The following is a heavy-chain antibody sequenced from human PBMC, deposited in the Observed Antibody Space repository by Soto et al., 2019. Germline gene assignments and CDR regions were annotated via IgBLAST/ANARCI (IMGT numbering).Heavy chain of an antibody. V-gene: IGHV4-59*01. D-gene: IGHD3-16*02. CDR2: IYYSGST. CDR3: ARDFLDLSRDYYYGMDV. CDR1: GGSISSYY. J-gene: IGHJ6*02. Sequence: LSLTCTVSGGSISSYYWSWIRQPPGKGLEWIGYIYYSGSTNYNPSLKSRVTISVDTSKNQFSLKLSSVTAADTAVYYCARDFLDLSRDYYYGMDVWGQGTTVTVSS.